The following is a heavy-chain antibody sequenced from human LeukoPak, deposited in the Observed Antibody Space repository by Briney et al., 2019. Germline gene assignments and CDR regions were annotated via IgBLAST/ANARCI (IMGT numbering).Heavy chain of an antibody. V-gene: IGHV4-59*01. CDR2: IYYSGST. J-gene: IGHJ4*02. CDR3: ARDRGSYLGEYYYFDY. Sequence: SETLSLTCTVSGGSISSYSWSWIRQPPGKGLEWIGYIYYSGSTNYNPSHKSRVTISVDTSKNQFSLKLSSVTAADTAVYYCARDRGSYLGEYYYFDYWGQGTLVTVSS. CDR1: GGSISSYS. D-gene: IGHD1-26*01.